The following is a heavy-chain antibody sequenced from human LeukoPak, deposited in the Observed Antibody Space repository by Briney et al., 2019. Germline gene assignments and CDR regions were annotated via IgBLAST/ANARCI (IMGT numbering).Heavy chain of an antibody. CDR1: GFTFSSYA. D-gene: IGHD6-13*01. J-gene: IGHJ4*02. CDR2: ISGSGGST. CDR3: AKVGIAAAGRLTPYFDY. V-gene: IGHV3-23*01. Sequence: HTGRSLRLSCAASGFTFSSYAMSWVRQAPGKGLEWVSAISGSGGSTYYADSVKGRFTISRDNSKNTLYLQMNSLRAEDTAVYYCAKVGIAAAGRLTPYFDYWGQGTLVTVSS.